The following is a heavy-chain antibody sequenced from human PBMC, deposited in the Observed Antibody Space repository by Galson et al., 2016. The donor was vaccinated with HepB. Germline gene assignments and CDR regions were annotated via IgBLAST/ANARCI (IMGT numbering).Heavy chain of an antibody. V-gene: IGHV3-23*01. CDR2: ITRSGGAT. D-gene: IGHD3-16*01. Sequence: SLRLSCAASGFSFSNSGMSWVRQAPGRGLEWVSGITRSGGATHYADFVKGRFTNSRDNSKNTLSLYMNNLTAGDTAIYYCGKPGGFDYWGQGALVTVSS. J-gene: IGHJ4*02. CDR3: GKPGGFDY. CDR1: GFSFSNSG.